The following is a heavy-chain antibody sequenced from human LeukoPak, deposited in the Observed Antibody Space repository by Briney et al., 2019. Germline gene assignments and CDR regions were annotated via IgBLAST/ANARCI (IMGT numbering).Heavy chain of an antibody. CDR1: DYTLSSGYY. V-gene: IGHV4-38-2*01. D-gene: IGHD4/OR15-4a*01. J-gene: IGHJ4*02. CDR3: ARWGFSVGWNYGAISY. CDR2: FNHSRKI. Sequence: WETLSLTCAVSDYTLSSGYYWGCIPHPPREGLEWIGSFNHSRKIYYTQSIKCQVTTPVHTSKTQFSLLLTSVTSADTAVYYCARWGFSVGWNYGAISYWGQGTLVTVSS.